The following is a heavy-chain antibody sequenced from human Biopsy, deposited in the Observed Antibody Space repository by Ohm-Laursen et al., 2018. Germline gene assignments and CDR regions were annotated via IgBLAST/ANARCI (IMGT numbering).Heavy chain of an antibody. CDR3: ARGLPRIAPMVRGRRTWFDP. CDR2: INHNGST. D-gene: IGHD3-10*01. Sequence: GTLSLTCAVYGGSFSGYYWSWIRPTPGEGLGGVGGINHNGSTHSKPSLDSRVAISADTSKNQFSLNLYSVTAADTAVYFCARGLPRIAPMVRGRRTWFDPWGQGTLVTVSS. CDR1: GGSFSGYY. J-gene: IGHJ5*02. V-gene: IGHV4-34*01.